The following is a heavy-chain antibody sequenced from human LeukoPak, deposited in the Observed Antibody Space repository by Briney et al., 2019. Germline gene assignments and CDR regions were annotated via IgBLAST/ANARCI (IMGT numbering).Heavy chain of an antibody. CDR2: IYHSGST. J-gene: IGHJ6*04. Sequence: SETLSLTCTVSGYSISSGCYWGWIRQPPGKGLEWIGSIYHSGSTYYNPSLKSRVTISVDTSKNQFSLKLSFVTAADTAVYYCARDSGRAWGKGTTVTVSS. CDR1: GYSISSGCY. CDR3: ARDSGRA. V-gene: IGHV4-38-2*02. D-gene: IGHD3-10*01.